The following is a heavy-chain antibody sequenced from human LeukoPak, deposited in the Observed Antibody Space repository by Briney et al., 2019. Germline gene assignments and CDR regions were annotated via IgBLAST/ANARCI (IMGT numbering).Heavy chain of an antibody. CDR1: GGTISGYY. V-gene: IGHV4-59*01. Sequence: ASETLSLTCTVSGGTISGYYWSWIRQPPGKGLEWIGYIYHSGTTYYNPSLKSRVTISVDTSKNQFSLKLSSVTAADTAEYYCARVLASDSDYYYYGMDVWGQGTTVTVSS. CDR3: ARVLASDSDYYYYGMDV. CDR2: IYHSGTT. D-gene: IGHD2-15*01. J-gene: IGHJ6*02.